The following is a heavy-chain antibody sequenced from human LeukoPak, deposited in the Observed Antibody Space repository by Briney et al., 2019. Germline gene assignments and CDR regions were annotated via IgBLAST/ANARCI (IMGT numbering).Heavy chain of an antibody. D-gene: IGHD5-12*01. J-gene: IGHJ4*02. V-gene: IGHV3-23*01. CDR3: AKGAYDYIEIAYFDY. Sequence: GGSLRLSCVASGFSLNNYAMNWVRQAPGKGLEWVSLIIGSSGSTFYADSVKGRFTISRDKSKNTLYLQMNSLRAEDTAVYYCAKGAYDYIEIAYFDYWGQGSLVTVSS. CDR2: IIGSSGST. CDR1: GFSLNNYA.